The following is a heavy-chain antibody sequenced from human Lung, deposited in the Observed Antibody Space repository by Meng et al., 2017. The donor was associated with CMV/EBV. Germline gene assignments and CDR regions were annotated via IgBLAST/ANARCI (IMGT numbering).Heavy chain of an antibody. CDR1: GFTFSSYW. CDR2: INSDGSST. J-gene: IGHJ6*02. D-gene: IGHD3-9*01. CDR3: ARVWGDYDILTGYYYSYYYYGMDV. Sequence: GVSLRLSCAASGFTFSSYWMHWVRQAPGKWLVWVSRINSDGSSTSYADSVKGRFTISRDNAKNTLYLQMNSLRAEDTAVYYCARVWGDYDILTGYYYSYYYYGMDVWGQGTXVTVSS. V-gene: IGHV3-74*01.